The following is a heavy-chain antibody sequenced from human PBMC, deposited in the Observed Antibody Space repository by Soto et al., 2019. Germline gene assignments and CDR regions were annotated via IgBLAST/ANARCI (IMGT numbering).Heavy chain of an antibody. Sequence: GGSLRLSCAASGFTFSSYSMNWVRQAPGKGLEWVSSISSSSSSYIYYADSVKGRFTISRDNAKNSLYLQMNSLRAEDTAVYYCARDNSQGWFGDLFRGPTHYYYGMDVWGQGTTVTVSS. D-gene: IGHD3-10*01. J-gene: IGHJ6*02. CDR1: GFTFSSYS. CDR2: ISSSSSSYI. CDR3: ARDNSQGWFGDLFRGPTHYYYGMDV. V-gene: IGHV3-21*01.